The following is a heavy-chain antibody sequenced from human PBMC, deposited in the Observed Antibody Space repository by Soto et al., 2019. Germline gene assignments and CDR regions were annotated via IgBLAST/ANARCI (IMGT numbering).Heavy chain of an antibody. Sequence: GGSLILSFAPSGFTLSSYAMAWALQAPGKGLEWVSAISGSGGSTYYADSVKGRFTISRDNSKNTLYLQMNSLRAEDTAVYYCANLTGYSSSWSDDAFAIWGQGTMVTVSS. V-gene: IGHV3-23*01. CDR3: ANLTGYSSSWSDDAFAI. D-gene: IGHD6-13*01. CDR2: ISGSGGST. J-gene: IGHJ3*02. CDR1: GFTLSSYA.